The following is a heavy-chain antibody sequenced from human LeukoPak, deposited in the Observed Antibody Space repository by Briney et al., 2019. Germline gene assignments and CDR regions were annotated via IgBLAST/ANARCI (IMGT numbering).Heavy chain of an antibody. J-gene: IGHJ4*02. V-gene: IGHV3-72*01. CDR3: ARVGSVAGSDYLDY. Sequence: GGSLRLSCTASGFTFGIYAVSWVRQAPGKGLEWVGRSRDKAKSYTTEYAASVKGRFTISRDESKNSLYLQMNSLKTEDTAVYYCARVGSVAGSDYLDYWGQGTLVTVSS. CDR2: SRDKAKSYTT. CDR1: GFTFGIYA. D-gene: IGHD6-19*01.